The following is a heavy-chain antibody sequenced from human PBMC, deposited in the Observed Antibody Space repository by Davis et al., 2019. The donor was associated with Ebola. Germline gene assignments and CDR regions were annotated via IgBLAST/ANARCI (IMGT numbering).Heavy chain of an antibody. V-gene: IGHV3-74*01. J-gene: IGHJ3*02. Sequence: PGGSLRLSCAASGFTFSSYWMSWVRQAPGKGLEWVSGISWNSGSIGYADSVKGRFTISRDNAKNTLYLQMNSLRAEDTAVYFCARGTSALDIWGQGTMVTVSS. CDR3: ARGTSALDI. CDR2: ISWNSGSI. D-gene: IGHD1-1*01. CDR1: GFTFSSYW.